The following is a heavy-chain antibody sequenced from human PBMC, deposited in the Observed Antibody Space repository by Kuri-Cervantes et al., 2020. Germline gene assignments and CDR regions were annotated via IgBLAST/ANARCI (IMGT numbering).Heavy chain of an antibody. D-gene: IGHD5-24*01. CDR3: AKAPPREMATFDY. CDR1: GFTFSVYA. Sequence: GGSLRLSCAASGFTFSVYAIHWVRQAPGKGLEWVAVISYDGSNKYCADSVKGRFTISRDNSKNTLYLQMNSLRAEDTAVYYCAKAPPREMATFDYWGQGTLVTVSS. CDR2: ISYDGSNK. V-gene: IGHV3-30*04. J-gene: IGHJ4*02.